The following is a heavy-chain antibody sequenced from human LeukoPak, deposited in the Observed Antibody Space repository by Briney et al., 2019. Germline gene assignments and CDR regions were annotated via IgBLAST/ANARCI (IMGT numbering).Heavy chain of an antibody. Sequence: SETLSLTCAVSGGSISSSNWWSWVRQPPGKGLEWIGEIYHSGSTNYNPSLKSRVTISVDTSKNQFSLHLSSVTAADTAVYYCARVVHSGSYFFDSWGQGTLVTVSS. CDR3: ARVVHSGSYFFDS. CDR1: GGSISSSNW. CDR2: IYHSGST. V-gene: IGHV4-4*02. J-gene: IGHJ4*02. D-gene: IGHD1-26*01.